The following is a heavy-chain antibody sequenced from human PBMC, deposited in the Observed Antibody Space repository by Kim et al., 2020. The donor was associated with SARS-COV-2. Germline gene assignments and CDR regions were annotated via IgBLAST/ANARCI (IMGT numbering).Heavy chain of an antibody. J-gene: IGHJ4*02. V-gene: IGHV4-39*01. CDR3: AVHSSSWYS. D-gene: IGHD6-13*01. Sequence: GGTYYTPAPKSRVTISVDTSKNQFSLKLSSVTAADTAVYYCAVHSSSWYSWGQGTLVTVSS. CDR2: GGT.